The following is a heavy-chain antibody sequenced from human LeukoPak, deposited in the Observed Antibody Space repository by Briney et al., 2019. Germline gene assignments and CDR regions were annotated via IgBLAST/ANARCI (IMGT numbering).Heavy chain of an antibody. V-gene: IGHV3-74*01. CDR1: GFTFGNYW. CDR3: ARDPRRMGYSSSWYSY. Sequence: GGSLRLSCAASGFTFGNYWMHWVRQAPGKGLVWVSRINSDGSMTAYVDSVKGRFTISRDNAKNALYLQMNSLRAEDTAVYYCARDPRRMGYSSSWYSYWGQGTLVTVSS. J-gene: IGHJ4*02. D-gene: IGHD6-13*01. CDR2: INSDGSMT.